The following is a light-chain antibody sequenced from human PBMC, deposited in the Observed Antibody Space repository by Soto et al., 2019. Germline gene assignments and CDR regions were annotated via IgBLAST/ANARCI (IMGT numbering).Light chain of an antibody. V-gene: IGKV1-9*01. CDR2: AAS. J-gene: IGKJ1*01. Sequence: DIQLTQSPSFLSASVGDRVTITCRASQGISSFLAGYQQKPGRDPKLLIYAASTLQSAVPCSFSGSGSGTEFPLTISSQEPEDFATYYCQQLNSYPWTFGRGTKVEIK. CDR3: QQLNSYPWT. CDR1: QGISSF.